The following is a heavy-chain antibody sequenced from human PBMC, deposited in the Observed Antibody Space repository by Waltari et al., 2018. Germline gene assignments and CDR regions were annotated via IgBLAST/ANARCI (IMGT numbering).Heavy chain of an antibody. Sequence: EVQLVQSGAEVKKPGGSLKISWKGSGCTFTNYWIGRVRQMPGKGLEWMGIIYPIDSDTIYSPSFQGQVSISVDKSISTAYLQWSSLRASDTAMYYCARLVGGSGGTVVNWFDPWGQGTLVTVSS. V-gene: IGHV5-51*01. CDR1: GCTFTNYW. CDR3: ARLVGGSGGTVVNWFDP. J-gene: IGHJ5*02. CDR2: IYPIDSDT. D-gene: IGHD3-10*01.